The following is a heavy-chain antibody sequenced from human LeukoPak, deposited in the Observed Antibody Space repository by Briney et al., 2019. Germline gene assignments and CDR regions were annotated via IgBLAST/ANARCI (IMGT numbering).Heavy chain of an antibody. Sequence: SVKVSCKTSGDTFRRYAIIWVRQAPGQGLEWMGGIIPIFGAANYAQKFQGRVTFTAEKSTNTVYMDLSSLRSEDTAVYYCARTTSQSIVAAGDYWGQGTLVTVSS. D-gene: IGHD2-15*01. V-gene: IGHV1-69*06. J-gene: IGHJ4*02. CDR2: IIPIFGAA. CDR3: ARTTSQSIVAAGDY. CDR1: GDTFRRYA.